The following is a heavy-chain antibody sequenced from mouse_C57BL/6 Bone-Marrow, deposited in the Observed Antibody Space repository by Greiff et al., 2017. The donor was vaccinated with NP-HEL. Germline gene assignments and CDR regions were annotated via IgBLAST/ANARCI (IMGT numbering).Heavy chain of an antibody. Sequence: VQLQQSGPELVRPGASVKISCKAPGYTFTSHWMQWVRQRPGQGLEWIGELFPGGGSTYYHEKFKGKATLTVDKSSSTAYMQLSSLTSEDSAVYFCARGHYYGNWYFDVWGTGTTVTVSS. CDR1: GYTFTSHW. CDR3: ARGHYYGNWYFDV. J-gene: IGHJ1*03. V-gene: IGHV1-56*01. CDR2: LFPGGGST. D-gene: IGHD1-1*01.